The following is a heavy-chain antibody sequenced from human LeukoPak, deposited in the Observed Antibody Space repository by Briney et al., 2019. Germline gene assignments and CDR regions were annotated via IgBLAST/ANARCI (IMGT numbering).Heavy chain of an antibody. Sequence: GSLRLSCAASGFTVSSNYMSWVRQAPGKGLEWVSVIYSGGSTYYADSVKGRFTISRDNSKNTLYLQMNSLRAEDTAVYYCAKDRGGDYIHYFDYWGQGTRVTVSS. CDR3: AKDRGGDYIHYFDY. J-gene: IGHJ4*02. D-gene: IGHD4-17*01. CDR1: GFTVSSNY. V-gene: IGHV3-53*01. CDR2: IYSGGST.